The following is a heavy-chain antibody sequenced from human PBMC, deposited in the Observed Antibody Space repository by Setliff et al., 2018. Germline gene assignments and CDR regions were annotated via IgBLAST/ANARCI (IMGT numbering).Heavy chain of an antibody. CDR3: VRESRSTWYRRDF. D-gene: IGHD6-13*01. J-gene: IGHJ4*02. Sequence: KPSETLSLTCAVYGDSFSNYYWSWIRQPPGKGLEWIGSTYYNGTAYYNPSLQSRVAISVDTSKNYFSLDVSSVTAADTAVYYCVRESRSTWYRRDFWGQGTLVTVSS. V-gene: IGHV4-39*02. CDR2: TYYNGTA. CDR1: GDSFSNYY.